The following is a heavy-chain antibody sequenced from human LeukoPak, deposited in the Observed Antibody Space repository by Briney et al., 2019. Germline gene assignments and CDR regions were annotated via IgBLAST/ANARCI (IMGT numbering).Heavy chain of an antibody. CDR1: GGSISSGGYS. CDR3: ARDRSTGYPHMDV. J-gene: IGHJ6*03. CDR2: IYHSGST. D-gene: IGHD3-9*01. Sequence: SETLSLTCAVSGGSISSGGYSWSWIRQPPGKGLEWIGYIYHSGSTYYNPSLKSRVTISEDTSKNQFSLKLSSVTAADTAVYYCARDRSTGYPHMDVWGKGTTVTVSS. V-gene: IGHV4-30-2*01.